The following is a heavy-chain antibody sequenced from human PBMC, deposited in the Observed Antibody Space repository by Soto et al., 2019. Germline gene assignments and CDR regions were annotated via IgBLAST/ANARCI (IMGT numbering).Heavy chain of an antibody. CDR3: ARDQGMGAAAPSV. J-gene: IGHJ4*02. CDR1: GGSISSGDYY. Sequence: SETLALTCTVSGGSISSGDYYWSWIRQPPGKGLEWIGYIYYSGSTYYNPSLKSRVTISVDTSKNQFSLKLSSVTAADTAVYYCARDQGMGAAAPSVWGQGTLVTVSS. V-gene: IGHV4-30-4*01. CDR2: IYYSGST. D-gene: IGHD2-15*01.